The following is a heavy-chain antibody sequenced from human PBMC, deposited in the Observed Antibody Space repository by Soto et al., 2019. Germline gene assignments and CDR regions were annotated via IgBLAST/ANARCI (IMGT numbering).Heavy chain of an antibody. CDR1: GGSISSYY. J-gene: IGHJ4*02. V-gene: IGHV4-59*08. CDR2: IYYSGIT. CDR3: ARRDLGWNYGH. Sequence: SETLSLTCTVSGGSISSYYWSWIRQPPGKGLEWIGYIYYSGITNYNPSLKSRVTISIDTSKNQFSLKLSSVTAADTAVYYCARRDLGWNYGHWGQGTLVTSPQ. D-gene: IGHD1-7*01.